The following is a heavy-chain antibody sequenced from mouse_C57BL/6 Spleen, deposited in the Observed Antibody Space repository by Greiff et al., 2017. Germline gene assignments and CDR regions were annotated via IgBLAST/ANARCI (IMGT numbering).Heavy chain of an antibody. J-gene: IGHJ2*01. D-gene: IGHD1-1*01. CDR1: GYTFTDYY. CDR3: ARSSYYYGSEGNYFDY. Sequence: VQLQESGAELVRPGASVKLSCKASGYTFTDYYINWVKQRPGQGLEWIARIYPGSGNTYYNEKFKGKATLTAEKSSSTAYMQLSSLTSEDSAVYFCARSSYYYGSEGNYFDYWGQGTTLTVSS. V-gene: IGHV1-76*01. CDR2: IYPGSGNT.